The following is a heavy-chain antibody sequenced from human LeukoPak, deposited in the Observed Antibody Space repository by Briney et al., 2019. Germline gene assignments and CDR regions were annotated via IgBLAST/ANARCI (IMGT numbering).Heavy chain of an antibody. J-gene: IGHJ4*02. V-gene: IGHV6-1*01. CDR2: TYYRSRWGN. D-gene: IGHD6-19*01. Sequence: SQTLSLTCAISGDSVSNNIVTWNWIRQSPSRGLEWLGRTYYRSRWGNDYAISVKSRITINPDTFKNQFSLQLNSVTPEDTAVYYCARDSGGWYWAFDFWGQGTPVTVSS. CDR3: ARDSGGWYWAFDF. CDR1: GDSVSNNIVT.